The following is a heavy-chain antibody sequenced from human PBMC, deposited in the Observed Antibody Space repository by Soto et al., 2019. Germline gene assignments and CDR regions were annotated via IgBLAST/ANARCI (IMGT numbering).Heavy chain of an antibody. CDR2: INAGNGNT. CDR1: GYTFTSYA. J-gene: IGHJ4*02. Sequence: ASVKVSCKASGYTFTSYAMHWVRQAPGQRLEWMGWINAGNGNTKYSQKFQGRVTITRDTSASTAYMELSSLRSEDTAVYYCARDRNGGNRPPDYWGQGTLVTVSS. V-gene: IGHV1-3*01. CDR3: ARDRNGGNRPPDY. D-gene: IGHD2-15*01.